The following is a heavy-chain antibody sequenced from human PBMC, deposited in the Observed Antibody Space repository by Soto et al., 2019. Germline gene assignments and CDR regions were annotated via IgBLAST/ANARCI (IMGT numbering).Heavy chain of an antibody. CDR2: INHSGTI. Sequence: PSENLSLTWAVYGGTFSGYYWTWILQPPGQGLEWIGEINHSGTINFNPSLKSRLTISLDTSKKHFSLKLSSVTDADTAAYYCARAHGTMATSNSLEVWG. CDR1: GGTFSGYY. CDR3: ARAHGTMATSNSLEV. J-gene: IGHJ6*03. V-gene: IGHV4-34*01. D-gene: IGHD3-10*01.